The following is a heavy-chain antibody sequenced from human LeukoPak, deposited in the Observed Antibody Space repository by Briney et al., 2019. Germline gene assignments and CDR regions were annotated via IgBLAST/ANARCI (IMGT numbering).Heavy chain of an antibody. CDR3: ARDLTGNAFDI. J-gene: IGHJ3*02. D-gene: IGHD7-27*01. CDR2: IYSGGST. Sequence: GGSLRLSCAASGFTVSSNYMSWVRQAPGKGLEWVSVIYSGGSTCYADSVKGRFTISRDNSKNSLYLQMNTLRAEDTAVYYCARDLTGNAFDIWGQGTMVTVSS. CDR1: GFTVSSNY. V-gene: IGHV3-53*01.